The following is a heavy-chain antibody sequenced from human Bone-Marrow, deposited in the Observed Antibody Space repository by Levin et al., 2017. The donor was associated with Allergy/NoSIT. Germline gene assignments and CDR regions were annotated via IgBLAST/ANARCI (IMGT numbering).Heavy chain of an antibody. D-gene: IGHD6-13*01. CDR2: ISWNSGSI. Sequence: GGSLRLSCAASGFTFDDYAMHWVRQAPGKGLEWVSGISWNSGSIGYADSVKGRFTISRDNAKNSLYLQMNSLRAEDTALYYCAKDSYSSSSWYTISPRTDYWGQGTLVTVSS. V-gene: IGHV3-9*01. CDR3: AKDSYSSSSWYTISPRTDY. J-gene: IGHJ4*02. CDR1: GFTFDDYA.